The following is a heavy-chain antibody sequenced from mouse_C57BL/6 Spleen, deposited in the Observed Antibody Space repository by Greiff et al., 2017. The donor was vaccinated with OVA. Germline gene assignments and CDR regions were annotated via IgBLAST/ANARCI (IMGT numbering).Heavy chain of an antibody. CDR2: IYPGNSDT. Sequence: VQLKQSGTVLARPGASVKMSCTTSGYTFTSYWMHWVKQRPGQGLEWIGAIYPGNSDTSYNQKFKGKAKLTAVTSASTAFMELSSLTNEDSAGYYCTRPYYYGSSYWYFDVWGTGTTVTVSS. CDR3: TRPYYYGSSYWYFDV. CDR1: GYTFTSYW. J-gene: IGHJ1*03. D-gene: IGHD1-1*01. V-gene: IGHV1-5*01.